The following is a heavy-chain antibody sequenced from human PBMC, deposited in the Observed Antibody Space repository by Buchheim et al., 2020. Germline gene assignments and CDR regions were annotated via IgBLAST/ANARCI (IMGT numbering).Heavy chain of an antibody. V-gene: IGHV3-23*01. CDR3: AKDNTIFGVVIDY. J-gene: IGHJ4*02. Sequence: EVQLLESGGGLVQPGGSLRLSCAASGFTFSNYAMSWVRQAPGKGLEWVSAISDSTYYADSVKGRFTISRDNSKNTLYLQMNSLRAEDTAIYYCAKDNTIFGVVIDYWGQGTL. D-gene: IGHD3-3*01. CDR2: ISDST. CDR1: GFTFSNYA.